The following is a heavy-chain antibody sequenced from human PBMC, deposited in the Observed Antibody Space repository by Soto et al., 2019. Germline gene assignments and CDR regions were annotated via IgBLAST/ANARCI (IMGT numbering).Heavy chain of an antibody. CDR3: ARALLRLNYYGSGSYYKGGMDV. CDR2: IYYSGST. CDR1: GGSISNGGYY. D-gene: IGHD3-10*01. Sequence: QVQLQESGPGLVKPSQTLSLTCTVSGGSISNGGYYWSWIRQHPGKGLEWFGYIYYSGSTYYNPSLKSRVSMSVDTSKNQFSLKLSSVTAADTAVYYCARALLRLNYYGSGSYYKGGMDVWGQGTTVTVSS. J-gene: IGHJ6*02. V-gene: IGHV4-31*03.